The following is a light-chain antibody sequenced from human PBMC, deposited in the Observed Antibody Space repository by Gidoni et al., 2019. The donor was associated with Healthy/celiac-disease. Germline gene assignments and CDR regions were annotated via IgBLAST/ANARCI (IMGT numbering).Light chain of an antibody. CDR3: QSYDSSLSGVV. J-gene: IGLJ2*01. Sequence: QSVLTQPPSVPRAPGQRVTLPCTGRRSNCGEGYDVPWYQQLQGTAPKLLIYGNRNRPSGVPDRFSGSKSGTSASLAITGLQAEDEADYYCQSYDSSLSGVVFGGGTKLTVL. V-gene: IGLV1-40*01. CDR2: GNR. CDR1: RSNCGEGYD.